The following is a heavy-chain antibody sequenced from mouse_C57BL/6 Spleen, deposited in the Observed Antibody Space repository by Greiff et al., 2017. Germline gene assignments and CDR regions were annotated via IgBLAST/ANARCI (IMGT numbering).Heavy chain of an antibody. CDR2: ISDGGSYT. D-gene: IGHD1-1*01. V-gene: IGHV5-4*03. CDR1: GFTFSSYA. Sequence: EVKLMESGGGLVKPGGSLKLSCAASGFTFSSYAMSWVRQTPEKRLEWVATISDGGSYTYYPDNVKGRFTISRDNAKNNLYLQMSHLKSEDTAMFYCATGYYSDDWGQGTTLSVAS. J-gene: IGHJ2*01. CDR3: ATGYYSDD.